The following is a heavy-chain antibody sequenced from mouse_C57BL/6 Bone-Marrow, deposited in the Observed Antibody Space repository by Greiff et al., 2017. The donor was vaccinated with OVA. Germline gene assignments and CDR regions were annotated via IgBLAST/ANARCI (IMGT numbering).Heavy chain of an antibody. Sequence: QVQLQQPGAELVKPGASVKLSCKASGYTFTSYWMQWVKQRPGQGLEWIGEIDPSDSDTNYNQKFKGKATLTVDTSSSTAYMQLSSLTSEDSAVYYCARAAYDYGVYFDDWGQGTTLTVSS. J-gene: IGHJ2*01. CDR2: IDPSDSDT. CDR1: GYTFTSYW. D-gene: IGHD2-4*01. CDR3: ARAAYDYGVYFDD. V-gene: IGHV1-50*01.